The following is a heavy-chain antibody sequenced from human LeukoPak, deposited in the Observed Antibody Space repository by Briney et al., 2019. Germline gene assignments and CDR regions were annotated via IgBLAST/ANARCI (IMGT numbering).Heavy chain of an antibody. CDR2: MYYSGST. V-gene: IGHV4-30-4*01. J-gene: IGHJ5*02. D-gene: IGHD3-22*01. Sequence: SQTLSLTCTVSGGSISSGDYYWSWIRHPPGKGLEWIAYMYYSGSTYYNPSLKSRVTMSADTSKNQLSLKLSSVTAADTAVYYCARPYYYDSRIDHWGQGILVTVSS. CDR1: GGSISSGDYY. CDR3: ARPYYYDSRIDH.